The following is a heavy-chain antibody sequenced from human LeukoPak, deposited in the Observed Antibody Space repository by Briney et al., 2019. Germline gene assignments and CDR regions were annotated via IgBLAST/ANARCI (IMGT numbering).Heavy chain of an antibody. CDR1: GFTFSSSS. J-gene: IGHJ4*02. V-gene: IGHV3-23*01. CDR2: ITDAVGST. CDR3: AKEIFSGLLYIDY. D-gene: IGHD5-12*01. Sequence: GGSLRLSCAASGFTFSSSSISWVRQAPGKGLEWVSAITDAVGSTHYADSVKGRFTISSDNSKNTVYLQMNSLRPEDMAVYYCAKEIFSGLLYIDYWGQGTLVTISS.